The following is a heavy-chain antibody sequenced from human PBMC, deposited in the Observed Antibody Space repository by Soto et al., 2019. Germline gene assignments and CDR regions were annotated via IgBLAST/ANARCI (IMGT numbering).Heavy chain of an antibody. CDR3: ARHATYYDILSGYYFDY. CDR1: GYSFTSYK. V-gene: IGHV5-51*01. D-gene: IGHD3-9*01. CDR2: IFPGDSDT. Sequence: GASLKISCKGSGYSFTSYKIAWVRQMPGKGLEWMVIIFPGDSDTRYSPSFQGQVTISADKSTNTAYLQWSSLKASDTAMYYCARHATYYDILSGYYFDYWGQGTLVTVSS. J-gene: IGHJ4*02.